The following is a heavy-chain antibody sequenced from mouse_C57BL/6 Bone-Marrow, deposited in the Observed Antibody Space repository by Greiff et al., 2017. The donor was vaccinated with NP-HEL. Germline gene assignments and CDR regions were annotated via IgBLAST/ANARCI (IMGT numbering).Heavy chain of an antibody. CDR2: IYWDDDK. V-gene: IGHV8-12*01. CDR3: ARRRSSGRGGYAMDY. J-gene: IGHJ4*01. CDR1: GFSLSTSGMG. Sequence: QVTLKVCGPGILQSSQTLSLTCSFSGFSLSTSGMGVSWIRQPSGKGLEWLAHIYWDDDKRYHPSLKSRLTISKDTSRHQVFLKITSVDTADTATYYCARRRSSGRGGYAMDYWGQGTSVTVSS.